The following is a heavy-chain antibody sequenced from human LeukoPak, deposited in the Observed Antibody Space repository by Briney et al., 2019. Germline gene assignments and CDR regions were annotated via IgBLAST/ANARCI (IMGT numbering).Heavy chain of an antibody. CDR2: IWHDGSGK. D-gene: IGHD6-13*01. Sequence: PGGSLRLSCAASGFTFSNYGMHWVRQAPGKGLEWVAIIWHDGSGKYYADSVKGRFTISRDNSKNTLYVQMNSLRAEDTAVYYCARHYSNNWYFDSWGQGTLVTVSS. J-gene: IGHJ4*02. CDR1: GFTFSNYG. CDR3: ARHYSNNWYFDS. V-gene: IGHV3-33*01.